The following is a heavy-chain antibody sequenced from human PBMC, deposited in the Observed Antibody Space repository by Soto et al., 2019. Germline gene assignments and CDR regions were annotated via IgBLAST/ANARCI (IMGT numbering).Heavy chain of an antibody. CDR1: GFTFSSYG. CDR2: ISYDGSNK. CDR3: AKDLIYCSGGSCRDY. D-gene: IGHD2-15*01. J-gene: IGHJ4*02. Sequence: VGSLRLSCAASGFTFSSYGMHWVRQAPGKGLEWVAVISYDGSNKYYADSVKGRFTISRDNSKNTLYLQMNSLRAEDTAVYYCAKDLIYCSGGSCRDYWGQGTLVTVSS. V-gene: IGHV3-30*18.